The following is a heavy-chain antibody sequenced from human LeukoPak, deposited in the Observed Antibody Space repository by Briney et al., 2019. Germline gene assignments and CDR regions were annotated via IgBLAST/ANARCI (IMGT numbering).Heavy chain of an antibody. CDR1: GGTFTSYA. D-gene: IGHD3-9*01. CDR2: IIPIFGTA. J-gene: IGHJ4*02. Sequence: VAAVKVSCKASGGTFTSYAISWVRQAPGQGLEWMGRIIPIFGTANYAQKFQGRVTITTDESTSTTYMERSSLRSEDTAVYYCARERETGYYDGVFEYWGQGALVTVSS. V-gene: IGHV1-69*05. CDR3: ARERETGYYDGVFEY.